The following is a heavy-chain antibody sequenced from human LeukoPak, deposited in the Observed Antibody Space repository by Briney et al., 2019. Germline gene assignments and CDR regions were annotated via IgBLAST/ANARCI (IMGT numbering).Heavy chain of an antibody. CDR2: INHSGST. CDR3: ARTRYHYYYGMDV. V-gene: IGHV4-34*01. J-gene: IGHJ6*02. Sequence: SGTLSLTCAVYGGSFSGYYWSWIRQPPGKGLEWIGEINHSGSTNYNPSLKSRVTISVDTSKNQFSLKLSSVTAADTAVYYCARTRYHYYYGMDVWGQGTTVTVYS. CDR1: GGSFSGYY.